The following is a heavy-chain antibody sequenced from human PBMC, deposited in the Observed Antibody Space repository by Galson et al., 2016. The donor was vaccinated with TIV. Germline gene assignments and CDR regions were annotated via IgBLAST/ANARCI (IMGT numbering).Heavy chain of an antibody. Sequence: VKVSCKASGGTLSNYAISWVRQAPRQGLEWMGGTIPTFGTANYAQKFQGRVTITTDESTSTAYMELSSLKSEDTAVYYCARGVGTVMGQYYMDVWGKGTTVTVSS. CDR1: GGTLSNYA. V-gene: IGHV1-69*05. D-gene: IGHD5-18*01. J-gene: IGHJ6*03. CDR3: ARGVGTVMGQYYMDV. CDR2: TIPTFGTA.